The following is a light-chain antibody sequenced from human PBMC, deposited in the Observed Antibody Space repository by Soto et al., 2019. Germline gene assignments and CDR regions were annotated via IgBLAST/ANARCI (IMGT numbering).Light chain of an antibody. V-gene: IGKV3-20*01. CDR3: QHYGNSPPEYT. Sequence: EIVLTQSPGTLSLSPGGRATLSCRSSQSVSSRFLAWYQQRPGQAPRLLIFGASYRSTGIPDRFSGSGSGTDFTLTISRLEPEDFAVYYCQHYGNSPPEYTFGPGTNVDSK. J-gene: IGKJ3*01. CDR1: QSVSSRF. CDR2: GAS.